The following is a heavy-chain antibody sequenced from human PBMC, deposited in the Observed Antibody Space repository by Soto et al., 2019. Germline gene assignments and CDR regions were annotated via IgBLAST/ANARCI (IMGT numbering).Heavy chain of an antibody. CDR3: ASGGYSYGYWLFDGFDY. Sequence: GASVKVSCKASGGTFSSYAISWVRQAPGQGLEWMGGIIPIFGTANYAQKFQGRVTITADESTSTAYMELSSLRSEDTAVYYCASGGYSYGYWLFDGFDYWGQGTLVTVSS. J-gene: IGHJ4*02. CDR2: IIPIFGTA. CDR1: GGTFSSYA. D-gene: IGHD5-18*01. V-gene: IGHV1-69*13.